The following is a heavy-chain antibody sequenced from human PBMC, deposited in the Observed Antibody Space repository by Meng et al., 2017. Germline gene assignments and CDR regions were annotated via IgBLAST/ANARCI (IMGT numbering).Heavy chain of an antibody. CDR3: ARSWVYGSSVPYYFDY. J-gene: IGHJ4*01. D-gene: IGHD3-10*01. CDR2: INPNSGGT. V-gene: IGHV1-2*02. Sequence: ASVKVSCKASGYTFTGYYMHWVRQAPGQGLEWMGWINPNSGGTNYAQKFQGRVTMTRDTSISTAYMELSRLRSDDTAVYYCARSWVYGSSVPYYFDYWGQGTQVTVSS. CDR1: GYTFTGYY.